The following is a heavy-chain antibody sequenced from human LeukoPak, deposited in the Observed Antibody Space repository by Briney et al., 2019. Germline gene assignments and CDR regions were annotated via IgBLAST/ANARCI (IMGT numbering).Heavy chain of an antibody. Sequence: GGSLRLSCAASGFTFSSYWMHWVRQAPGKGLVWVSRINSDGSSTMYADSVKGRFTISRDNAKNTVYLQMNSLRVEDTAVYYCARAITGDLHNWFDPWGQGTLVTVSS. J-gene: IGHJ5*02. CDR3: ARAITGDLHNWFDP. CDR1: GFTFSSYW. CDR2: INSDGSST. D-gene: IGHD7-27*01. V-gene: IGHV3-74*03.